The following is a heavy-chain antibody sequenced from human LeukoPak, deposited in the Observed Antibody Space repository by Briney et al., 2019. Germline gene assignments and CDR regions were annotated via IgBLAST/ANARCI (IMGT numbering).Heavy chain of an antibody. V-gene: IGHV3-7*03. D-gene: IGHD3-3*01. Sequence: GGSLRLSCVASGFTFGKYWVSWVRQAPGKGLEWVANIKLDGSEKNYVDSVKGRFTISRDNTKNSLYLQMNSLRVEDTAVFYCARDQYDTWSRRGNFDSWGQGTLVIVSS. J-gene: IGHJ4*02. CDR1: GFTFGKYW. CDR2: IKLDGSEK. CDR3: ARDQYDTWSRRGNFDS.